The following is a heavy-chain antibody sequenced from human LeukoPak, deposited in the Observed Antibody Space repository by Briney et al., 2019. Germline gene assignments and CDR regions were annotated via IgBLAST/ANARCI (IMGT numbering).Heavy chain of an antibody. Sequence: GGSLRLSCAASGFTFSSYAMHWVRQAPGQGLEWMGIINPSGGSTSYAQKFQGRVTMTRDMSTSTVYMELSSLRSEDTAVYYCARDERYSSSSRPCDYWGQGTLVTVSS. CDR1: GFTFSSYA. V-gene: IGHV1-46*01. D-gene: IGHD6-6*01. CDR3: ARDERYSSSSRPCDY. CDR2: INPSGGST. J-gene: IGHJ4*02.